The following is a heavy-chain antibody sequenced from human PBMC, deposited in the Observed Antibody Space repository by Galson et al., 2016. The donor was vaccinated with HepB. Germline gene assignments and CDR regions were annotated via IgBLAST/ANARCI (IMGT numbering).Heavy chain of an antibody. V-gene: IGHV3-23*01. CDR3: AKNDFWSGYPPYFYYGMDV. J-gene: IGHJ6*02. Sequence: SLRLSCAASGFTFSSHVMSWVRQAPGKGLEWVSAMSGSADRTSSAVSVEGRFPISRDNSRNTLYLEMHSLRAEDTALYYCAKNDFWSGYPPYFYYGMDVWGQGTPVTVSS. D-gene: IGHD3-3*01. CDR1: GFTFSSHV. CDR2: MSGSADRT.